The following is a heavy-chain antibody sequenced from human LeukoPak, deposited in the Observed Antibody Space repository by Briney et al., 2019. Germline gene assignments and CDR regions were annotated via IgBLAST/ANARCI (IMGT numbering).Heavy chain of an antibody. CDR1: GYTFTSYG. J-gene: IGHJ4*02. CDR3: ARVVGATTYRDFDY. V-gene: IGHV1-18*01. D-gene: IGHD1-26*01. Sequence: ASVKVSCKASGYTFTSYGISWVRQAPGQGLEWMGWISAYNGNTNYAQKLQGRVTMTTDTSTSTAYMELRSMRSDDTAVYYCARVVGATTYRDFDYWGQGTLVTVSS. CDR2: ISAYNGNT.